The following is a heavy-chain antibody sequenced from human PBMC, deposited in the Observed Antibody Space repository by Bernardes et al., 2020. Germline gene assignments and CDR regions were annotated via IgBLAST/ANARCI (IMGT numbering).Heavy chain of an antibody. CDR2: IYFSGST. J-gene: IGHJ4*02. CDR3: ARHGEGSTYYFDY. Sequence: SEPLYLTCTVSGGSISSYYWSWIRQPPGKGLEWIGYIYFSGSTNYNPSLRSRVTISVDTSKNQFSLKLSSVTAADTAVYYCARHGEGSTYYFDYWDQGTLVTVSS. CDR1: GGSISSYY. D-gene: IGHD6-13*01. V-gene: IGHV4-59*08.